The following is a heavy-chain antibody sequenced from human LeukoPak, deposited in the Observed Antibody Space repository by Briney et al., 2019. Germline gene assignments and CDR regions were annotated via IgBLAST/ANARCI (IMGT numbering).Heavy chain of an antibody. J-gene: IGHJ4*02. CDR1: RFTFSDYY. CDR2: ISNTGSTM. V-gene: IGHV3-11*04. Sequence: GGSLRLSCAASRFTFSDYYMSWIRQAPGKGLEWVSYISNTGSTMYYADSVKGRFTISRDNAKNSQYLQMNSLRAEDTAVYYCARVYRSGGSIDYWGQGTLVTVSS. CDR3: ARVYRSGGSIDY. D-gene: IGHD2-15*01.